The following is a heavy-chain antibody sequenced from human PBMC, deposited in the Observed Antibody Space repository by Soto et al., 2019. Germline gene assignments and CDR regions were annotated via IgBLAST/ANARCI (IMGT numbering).Heavy chain of an antibody. J-gene: IGHJ6*01. CDR2: IWYYGSNK. Sequence: QVQLVESGGGVVQPGRSLRLSWAASGFTFIIYGMHWVRQAPGKGLEWVALIWYYGSNKYYADPVKGRVTISRDNSKNKLYLQMNSLRAEDPAVYYCARDQHLDGMYVWGHGNTVTVSS. CDR1: GFTFIIYG. CDR3: ARDQHLDGMYV. V-gene: IGHV3-33*01.